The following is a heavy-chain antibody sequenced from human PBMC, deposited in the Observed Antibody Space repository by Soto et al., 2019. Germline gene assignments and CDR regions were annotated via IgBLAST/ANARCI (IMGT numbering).Heavy chain of an antibody. V-gene: IGHV1-3*01. CDR3: AIAQHPTIPGYCSGGSCYPDY. CDR2: INAGNGNT. J-gene: IGHJ4*02. Sequence: EASVKVTCKASGDTFTSYAMHWVRQAPGQRKKWMGWINAGNGNTKYSQKFKGRVTITRDTSASTAYMELSSMRYEDTAVYYCAIAQHPTIPGYCSGGSCYPDYWGQGTLVTVSS. D-gene: IGHD2-15*01. CDR1: GDTFTSYA.